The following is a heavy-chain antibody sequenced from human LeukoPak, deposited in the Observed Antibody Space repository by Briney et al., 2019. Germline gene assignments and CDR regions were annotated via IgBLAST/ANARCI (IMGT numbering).Heavy chain of an antibody. CDR2: ISTSGGDT. CDR3: VRVSADYYFDS. V-gene: IGHV3-23*01. Sequence: GGSLRLSCAASGFTFSNYAMHWVRQAPGKGLDWVSAISTSGGDTFYPDSVRGRFSISRDNSKNTLYLQMNSLRAEDTALYYCVRVSADYYFDSWGQGTLVTVSS. D-gene: IGHD2-21*02. CDR1: GFTFSNYA. J-gene: IGHJ4*02.